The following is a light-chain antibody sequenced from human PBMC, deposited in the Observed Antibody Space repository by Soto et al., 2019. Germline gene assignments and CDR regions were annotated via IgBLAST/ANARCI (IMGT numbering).Light chain of an antibody. Sequence: QSALTQPPSVSGSPGQSVAISCTGTSSDVGSSNGVSWYQQPPGAAPKLMIYDVTNRPSGVPDRFSGSKSGNTASLTISGLQAEDEADYYCSSYTSSSTYVFGTGTKLTIL. CDR2: DVT. CDR1: SSDVGSSNG. V-gene: IGLV2-18*02. J-gene: IGLJ1*01. CDR3: SSYTSSSTYV.